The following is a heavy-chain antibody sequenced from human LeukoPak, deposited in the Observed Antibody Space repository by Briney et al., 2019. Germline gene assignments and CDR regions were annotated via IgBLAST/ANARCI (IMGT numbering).Heavy chain of an antibody. CDR1: GFTFSSYS. J-gene: IGHJ4*02. V-gene: IGHV3-21*01. Sequence: GGSLRLSCGASGFTFSSYSMNWVRQAPGKGLEWVSSISSSSSYIYYADSVKGRFTISRDNAKNSLYLQMNSLRAEDTAVYYCARDPSRIVGATTSGYWGQGTLVTVSS. CDR2: ISSSSSYI. D-gene: IGHD1-26*01. CDR3: ARDPSRIVGATTSGY.